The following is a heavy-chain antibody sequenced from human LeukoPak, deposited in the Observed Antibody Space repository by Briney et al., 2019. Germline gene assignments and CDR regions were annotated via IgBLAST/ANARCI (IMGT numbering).Heavy chain of an antibody. D-gene: IGHD3-10*01. CDR3: AREGVRGSGSYYNVKDY. CDR2: ISASGAGT. CDR1: GFTFSSYG. J-gene: IGHJ4*02. Sequence: GGSLRLSCSVSGFTFSSYGVSWVRQAPGTGLEWVSSISASGAGTYYADSVKGRFTISRDNSKNTLYLQMNSLRAEDTAVYYCAREGVRGSGSYYNVKDYWGQGSLVTVSS. V-gene: IGHV3-23*01.